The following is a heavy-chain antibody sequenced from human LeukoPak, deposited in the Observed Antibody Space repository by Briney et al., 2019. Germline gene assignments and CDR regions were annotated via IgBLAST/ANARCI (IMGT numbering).Heavy chain of an antibody. CDR2: IIPIFGTA. CDR1: GGTFSSYA. V-gene: IGHV1-69*05. D-gene: IGHD3-10*01. J-gene: IGHJ5*02. Sequence: SVKVSCKASGGTFSSYAISWVRQAPGPGLEWMGRIIPIFGTANYPQKFQGRVTITTDESTSTAYMELSSLRSEDTAVYYCARAPITMVRGVPTTYNWFDPWGQGTLVTVSS. CDR3: ARAPITMVRGVPTTYNWFDP.